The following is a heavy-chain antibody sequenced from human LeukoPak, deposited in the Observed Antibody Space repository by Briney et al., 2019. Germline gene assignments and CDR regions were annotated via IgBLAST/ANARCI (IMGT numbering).Heavy chain of an antibody. Sequence: SETLSLTCTVSGGSISSGGYYWSWIRQPPGKGLEWIGYIYYSGSTNYNPSLKSRVTISVDTSKNQFSLKLSSVTAADTAVYYCARDRPRKEYYYDSSGYISHYYGMDVWGQGTTVTVSS. J-gene: IGHJ6*02. V-gene: IGHV4-61*08. D-gene: IGHD3-22*01. CDR2: IYYSGST. CDR3: ARDRPRKEYYYDSSGYISHYYGMDV. CDR1: GGSISSGGYY.